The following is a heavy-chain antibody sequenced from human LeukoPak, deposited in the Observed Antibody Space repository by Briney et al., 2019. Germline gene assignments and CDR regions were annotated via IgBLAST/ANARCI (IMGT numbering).Heavy chain of an antibody. Sequence: GGSLRLSCAVSGITLSNYGMSWVRQLPGKGLEWVAGIRGSGGTTNYADSVRGRFTISRDNSKNTLYLQMSSLRAEDTAVYFCSKWGVVIRFILVGFHKEAYYFDSWGQGALVTVSS. CDR3: SKWGVVIRFILVGFHKEAYYFDS. D-gene: IGHD2-21*01. J-gene: IGHJ4*02. V-gene: IGHV3-23*01. CDR1: GITLSNYG. CDR2: IRGSGGTT.